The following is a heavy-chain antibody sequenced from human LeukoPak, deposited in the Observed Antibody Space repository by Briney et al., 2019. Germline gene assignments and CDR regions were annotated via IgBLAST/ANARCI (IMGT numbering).Heavy chain of an antibody. CDR1: GNYW. J-gene: IGHJ4*02. Sequence: GGSLRLSCAASGNYWMHWVRQAPGKGLVWVSHINSDGSWTSYADSVKGRFTISKDNAKNTVYLQMNNLRAEDTAVYYCARERSVVTARIFDYWGQGTLVTVSS. CDR2: INSDGSWT. CDR3: ARERSVVTARIFDY. D-gene: IGHD4-23*01. V-gene: IGHV3-74*01.